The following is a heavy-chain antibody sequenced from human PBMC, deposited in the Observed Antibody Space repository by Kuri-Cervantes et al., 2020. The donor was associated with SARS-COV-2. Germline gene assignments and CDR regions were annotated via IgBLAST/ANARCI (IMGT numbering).Heavy chain of an antibody. D-gene: IGHD6-6*01. CDR3: ASVYSSSSPDFDY. CDR2: IYHSGST. V-gene: IGHV4-34*01. CDR1: GGSFSGYY. J-gene: IGHJ4*02. Sequence: SETLSLTCAVYGGSFSGYYWSWIRQPPGKGLEWIGEIYHSGSTYYNPSLKSRVTISVDTSKNQFSLKLSSVTAADTAVYYCASVYSSSSPDFDYWGQGTLVTVSS.